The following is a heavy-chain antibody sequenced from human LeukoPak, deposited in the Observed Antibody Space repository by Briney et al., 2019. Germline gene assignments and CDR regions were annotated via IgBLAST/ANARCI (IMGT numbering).Heavy chain of an antibody. CDR2: INPNSGGT. Sequence: ASVKVSCKASGYTFTGYYMHWVRQAPGQGLEWMGWINPNSGGTNYAQKFQDRVTMTRDTSISTAYMELSRLRSDDTAVYYCAREWAIASTTPSWFDPWGQGTLVTVSS. D-gene: IGHD1-1*01. V-gene: IGHV1-2*02. CDR1: GYTFTGYY. CDR3: AREWAIASTTPSWFDP. J-gene: IGHJ5*02.